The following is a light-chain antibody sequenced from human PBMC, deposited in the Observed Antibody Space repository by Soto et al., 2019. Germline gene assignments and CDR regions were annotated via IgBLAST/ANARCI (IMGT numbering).Light chain of an antibody. CDR2: GTN. CDR1: SSNIGINT. J-gene: IGLJ3*02. CDR3: AAWDDGMNGWV. Sequence: QSVLTQPPSASGTPGQRVTISCSGGSSNIGINTVNWYQQLPGTAPKLLIYGTNQRPSGVPDRFSGSKSGTSGSLAISGLQSEDEADYYCAAWDDGMNGWVFGGGTKVTVL. V-gene: IGLV1-44*01.